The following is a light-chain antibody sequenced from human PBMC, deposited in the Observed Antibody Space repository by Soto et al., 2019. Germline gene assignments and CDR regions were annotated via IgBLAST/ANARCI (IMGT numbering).Light chain of an antibody. CDR3: QSYDTSLSVV. CDR2: DNT. Sequence: QSVLTQPPSVSGAPGQRITFSCTGSSSNIGAGYDVHWYQLLPGTAPKLLIYDNTNRPSGVPDRFSGSKSGTSASLAITGLQAEDEADYYCQSYDTSLSVVFGGGTKLTVL. J-gene: IGLJ2*01. V-gene: IGLV1-40*01. CDR1: SSNIGAGYD.